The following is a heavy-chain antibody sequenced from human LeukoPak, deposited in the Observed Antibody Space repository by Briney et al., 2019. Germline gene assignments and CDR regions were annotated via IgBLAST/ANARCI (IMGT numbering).Heavy chain of an antibody. CDR3: ANKGRTDMVRGPKNFDY. V-gene: IGHV3-23*01. CDR1: GFTFSSYA. J-gene: IGHJ4*02. D-gene: IGHD3-10*01. Sequence: GGSLRLSCAASGFTFSSYAMSWVRQAPGKGLEWVSAISGSGGSTYYADSVKGRFTISRDNSKNTLYLQMNSLRAEDTAVYYCANKGRTDMVRGPKNFDYWGQGTLVTVSS. CDR2: ISGSGGST.